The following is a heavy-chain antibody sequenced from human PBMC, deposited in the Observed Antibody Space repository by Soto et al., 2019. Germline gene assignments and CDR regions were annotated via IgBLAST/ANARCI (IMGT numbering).Heavy chain of an antibody. CDR1: GFTFSSYA. V-gene: IGHV3-23*01. CDR2: ISGSGGST. J-gene: IGHJ4*02. D-gene: IGHD2-2*01. CDR3: AKSPVRKYQLLSDVEIAAARIDY. Sequence: PGGSLRLSCAASGFTFSSYAMSWVRQAPGKGLEWVSAISGSGGSTYYADSVKGRFTISRDNSENTLYLQMNSLRAEDTAVYYCAKSPVRKYQLLSDVEIAAARIDYWGQGPLVTVSS.